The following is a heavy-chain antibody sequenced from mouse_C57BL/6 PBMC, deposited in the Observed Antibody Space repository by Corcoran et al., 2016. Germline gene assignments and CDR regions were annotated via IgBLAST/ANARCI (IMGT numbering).Heavy chain of an antibody. Sequence: EVQLQQSGPVLVKPGASVKMSCKASGYTFTDYYMNWVKQSHGKSLEWIGVINPYNGGTSYNQKFKGKATLTVDKSSSTAYMELNSLTSEDSAVYYCARAHYYGSSSFAYWGQGTLVTVSA. D-gene: IGHD1-1*01. CDR2: INPYNGGT. CDR3: ARAHYYGSSSFAY. J-gene: IGHJ3*01. V-gene: IGHV1-19*01. CDR1: GYTFTDYY.